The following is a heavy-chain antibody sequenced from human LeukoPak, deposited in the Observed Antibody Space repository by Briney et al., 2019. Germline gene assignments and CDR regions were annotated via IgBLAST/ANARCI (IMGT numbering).Heavy chain of an antibody. CDR1: GFTFSDYY. CDR2: ISSSGSTI. CDR3: ARAAYYYDSSGYSLRY. J-gene: IGHJ4*02. Sequence: GGSLRLSCAASGFTFSDYYMSWIRQAPGKGLEWVSYISSSGSTIYYADSVKGRFTISRDNAKNSLYLQMNSLRAEDTAVYDCARAAYYYDSSGYSLRYWGQGTLVTVSS. D-gene: IGHD3-22*01. V-gene: IGHV3-11*01.